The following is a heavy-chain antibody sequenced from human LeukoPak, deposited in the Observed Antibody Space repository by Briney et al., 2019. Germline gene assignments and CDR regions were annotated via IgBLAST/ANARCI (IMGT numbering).Heavy chain of an antibody. CDR3: AKILPANSGAY. J-gene: IGHJ4*02. CDR1: GYTFTGYY. Sequence: ASVKVSCKASGYTFTGYYMHWVRQAPGQGLEGMGWINPNRGGTNYAQKFQGRVTMNRDTSISTAYMELSRLRSDDTAVYYCAKILPANSGAYWGQGTLVTVSS. D-gene: IGHD3-9*01. V-gene: IGHV1-2*02. CDR2: INPNRGGT.